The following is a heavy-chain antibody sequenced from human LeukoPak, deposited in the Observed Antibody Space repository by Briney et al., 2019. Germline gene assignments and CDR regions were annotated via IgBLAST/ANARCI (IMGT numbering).Heavy chain of an antibody. CDR1: GGSFSGNY. D-gene: IGHD3-10*01. J-gene: IGHJ5*02. Sequence: SETLSLTCAVYGGSFSGNYWSWIRQPPGKGLEWIGEINHSGGTNYNPSLKSRVTISVYVSRNQFSLNLSSVTAADTAVYYCARGGRGKWFDPWGRGTQVTVSS. CDR3: ARGGRGKWFDP. V-gene: IGHV4-34*01. CDR2: INHSGGT.